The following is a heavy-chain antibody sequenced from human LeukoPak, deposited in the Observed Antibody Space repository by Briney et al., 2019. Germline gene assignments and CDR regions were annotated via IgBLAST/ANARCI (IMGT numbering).Heavy chain of an antibody. CDR2: ISGSGGNT. J-gene: IGHJ4*02. CDR3: ARETPYCTNGVCYDSNVSFDY. Sequence: HPGGSLRLSCAASGFTFSSYVMSWVRQAPGKGLEWVSGISGSGGNTYYADSVKGRFTISRDNAKNSLYLQMNSLRAEDTAVYYCARETPYCTNGVCYDSNVSFDYWGQGTLVTVSS. V-gene: IGHV3-23*01. D-gene: IGHD2-8*01. CDR1: GFTFSSYV.